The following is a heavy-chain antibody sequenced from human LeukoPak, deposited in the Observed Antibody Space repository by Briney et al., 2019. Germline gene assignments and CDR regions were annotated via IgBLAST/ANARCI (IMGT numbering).Heavy chain of an antibody. CDR1: DVSITSHY. CDR2: INHSGST. J-gene: IGHJ2*01. CDR3: ARGPVRRYFDL. V-gene: IGHV4-34*01. Sequence: SETLSLTCIVSDVSITSHYWSWIRQPPGKGLEWIGEINHSGSTNYNPSLKSRVTISVDTSKNQFSLKLSSVTAADTAVYYCARGPVRRYFDLWGRGTLVTVSS. D-gene: IGHD4-17*01.